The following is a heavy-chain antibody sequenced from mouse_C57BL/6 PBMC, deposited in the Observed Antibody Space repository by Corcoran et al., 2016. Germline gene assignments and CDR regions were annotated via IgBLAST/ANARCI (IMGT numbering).Heavy chain of an antibody. J-gene: IGHJ1*03. CDR1: GYTFTDYY. Sequence: EVQLQQSGPELVKPGASVKISCKASGYTFTDYYMNWVKQSNGKSLEWIGDINPNNGGTSYNQKFKGKATLTVDKSSSTAYMELRSLTSEDSAVYYCARGGYGSSYWYFDVWGTGTTVTVSS. V-gene: IGHV1-26*01. CDR3: ARGGYGSSYWYFDV. CDR2: INPNNGGT. D-gene: IGHD1-1*01.